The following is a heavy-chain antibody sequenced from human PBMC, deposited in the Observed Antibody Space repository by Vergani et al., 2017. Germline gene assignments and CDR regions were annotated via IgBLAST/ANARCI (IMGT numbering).Heavy chain of an antibody. CDR1: GFTFSSYA. J-gene: IGHJ6*02. CDR2: ISGSGGRT. D-gene: IGHD3-10*01. CDR3: AKALKDQTGGLWFGEVTYYYGMDV. V-gene: IGHV3-23*01. Sequence: EVQLLESGGGLVQPGGSLRLSCAASGFTFSSYAMSWVRQAPGKGLEWVSAISGSGGRTYYADSVKGRFTISRDNSKNTLYLQMNSLEAEDTAVYYCAKALKDQTGGLWFGEVTYYYGMDVWGQGTTVTVSS.